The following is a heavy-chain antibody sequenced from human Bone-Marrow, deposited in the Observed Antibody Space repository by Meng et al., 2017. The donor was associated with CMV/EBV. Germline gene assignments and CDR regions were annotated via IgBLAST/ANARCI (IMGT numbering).Heavy chain of an antibody. Sequence: GESLKISCAASGFTVSSNYMSWVRQAPGKGLEWVSVIYSGGSTYYADSVKGRFTISRDNSKNTLYLQMNSLRAEDTAVYYCTTDRVPFTVTTSWGYGGHWGQGTLVTVSS. V-gene: IGHV3-53*01. J-gene: IGHJ4*02. CDR1: GFTVSSNY. CDR3: TTDRVPFTVTTSWGYGGH. D-gene: IGHD4-17*01. CDR2: IYSGGST.